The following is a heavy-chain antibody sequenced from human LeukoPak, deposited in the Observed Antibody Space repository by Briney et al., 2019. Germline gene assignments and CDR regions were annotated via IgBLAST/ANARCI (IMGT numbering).Heavy chain of an antibody. CDR2: IYYSGST. D-gene: IGHD5-24*01. Sequence: SETLSLTCTVSGASISSGDYYWSWIRQAPGEGLEWIGYIYYSGSTSYNPSLKSRVIISVDTSKNQFSLKLTSVTAADTAVYYCARGQLFPFDPWGQGTLVTVSS. V-gene: IGHV4-30-4*01. CDR1: GASISSGDYY. J-gene: IGHJ5*02. CDR3: ARGQLFPFDP.